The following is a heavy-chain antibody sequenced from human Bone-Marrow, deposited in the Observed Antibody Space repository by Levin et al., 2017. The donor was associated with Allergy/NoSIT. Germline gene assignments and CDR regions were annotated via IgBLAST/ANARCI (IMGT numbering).Heavy chain of an antibody. V-gene: IGHV1-3*04. J-gene: IGHJ3*02. Sequence: ASVKVSCKPSGYTFTRYSIHWVRQAPGQRLEWMGWINTGNGNTKYSQKFQGRVSITRDTSASTAYMEGRSLRSEDTAMYFCARAKMDIVVVPAAKDIWGQGTMVTVSS. CDR1: GYTFTRYS. CDR2: INTGNGNT. D-gene: IGHD2-2*03. CDR3: ARAKMDIVVVPAAKDI.